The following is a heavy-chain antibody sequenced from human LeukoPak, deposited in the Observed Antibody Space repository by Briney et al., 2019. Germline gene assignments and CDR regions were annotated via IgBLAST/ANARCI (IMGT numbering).Heavy chain of an antibody. V-gene: IGHV1-2*02. CDR2: VNPTSGVT. CDR1: GYTSTDYY. D-gene: IGHD6-6*01. CDR3: ARRGRTSSSLRGFDV. J-gene: IGHJ3*01. Sequence: ASVKVSCKASGYTSTDYYIHWVRQAPGQGLDWMGWVNPTSGVTNYAQKFQGRVTMTRDTSIKTAYMELSRLRFDDTAVYFCARRGRTSSSLRGFDVWGQGSLVIV.